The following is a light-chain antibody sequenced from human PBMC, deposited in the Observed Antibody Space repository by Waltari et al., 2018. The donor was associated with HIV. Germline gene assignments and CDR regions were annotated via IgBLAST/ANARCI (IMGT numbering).Light chain of an antibody. CDR1: EDIVTF. V-gene: IGKV1-33*01. CDR3: QQFRSLPLT. Sequence: IQMSQSPPSLSPSMSDKITLTCQANEDIVTFLHWYQQKPGKAPKLLIYGASNLQSGVPSRFSGSGSGTFFSLTITSPRPEDAAIYYCQQFRSLPLTFGQGTKLDIK. J-gene: IGKJ2*01. CDR2: GAS.